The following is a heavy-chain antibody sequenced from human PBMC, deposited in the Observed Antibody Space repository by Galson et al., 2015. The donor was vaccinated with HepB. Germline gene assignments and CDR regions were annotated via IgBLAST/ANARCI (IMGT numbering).Heavy chain of an antibody. D-gene: IGHD3-9*01. Sequence: SLRLSCAASGFTFSSYGMHWVRQAPGKGLEWVAVIWYDGSNKYYADSVKGRFTISRDNSKNTLYLQMNSLRAEDTAVYYCARARSPSYYDISRGGMDVWGQGTTVTVSS. CDR1: GFTFSSYG. V-gene: IGHV3-33*08. J-gene: IGHJ6*02. CDR3: ARARSPSYYDISRGGMDV. CDR2: IWYDGSNK.